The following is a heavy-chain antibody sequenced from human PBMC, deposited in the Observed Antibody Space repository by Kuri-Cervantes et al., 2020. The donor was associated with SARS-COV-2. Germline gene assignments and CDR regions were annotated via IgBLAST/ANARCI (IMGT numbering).Heavy chain of an antibody. D-gene: IGHD2-21*01. J-gene: IGHJ4*02. Sequence: ETLSLTCTVSGGSISSYYWSWIRQPPGKGLEWIGYIHHSGSTDYNPSLKSRVTISVDTSKSQSSLMLSSVTAADAAVYYCARRRFGVFPYYFDSWGQGTLVTVSS. V-gene: IGHV4-59*08. CDR1: GGSISSYY. CDR2: IHHSGST. CDR3: ARRRFGVFPYYFDS.